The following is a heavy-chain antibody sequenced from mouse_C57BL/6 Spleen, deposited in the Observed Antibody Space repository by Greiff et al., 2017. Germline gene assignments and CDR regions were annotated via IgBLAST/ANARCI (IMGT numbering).Heavy chain of an antibody. D-gene: IGHD2-4*01. CDR3: ARDLHDYDGYWYFDV. V-gene: IGHV5-16*01. CDR1: GFTFSDYY. J-gene: IGHJ1*03. Sequence: EVQRVESEGGLVQPGSSMKLSCTASGFTFSDYYMAWVRQVPEKGLEWVANINYDGSSTYYLDSLKSRFIISRDNAKNILYLQMSSLKSEDTATYYCARDLHDYDGYWYFDVWGTGTTVTVSS. CDR2: INYDGSST.